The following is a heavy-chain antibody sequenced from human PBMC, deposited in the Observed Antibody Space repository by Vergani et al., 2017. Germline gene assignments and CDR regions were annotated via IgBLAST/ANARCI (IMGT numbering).Heavy chain of an antibody. V-gene: IGHV1-46*01. Sequence: QVQLVQSGAEVKKPGASVKVSCKASGYTFTSYYMHWVRQAPGQGLEWMGIINPSGGSTSYAQKFQGRVTMTRDTSTSTVDMELSSLRSEDTAVYYWAREPRSAATTARGYYMDVWGKGTTVTVSS. CDR2: INPSGGST. CDR1: GYTFTSYY. D-gene: IGHD5-12*01. CDR3: AREPRSAATTARGYYMDV. J-gene: IGHJ6*03.